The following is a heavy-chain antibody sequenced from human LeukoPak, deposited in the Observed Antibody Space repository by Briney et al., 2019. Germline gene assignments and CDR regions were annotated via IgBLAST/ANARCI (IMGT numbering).Heavy chain of an antibody. J-gene: IGHJ4*02. V-gene: IGHV4-61*02. Sequence: PSETLSLTCTVSGGSISSGSYYWSWIRQPAGKGLEWIGRVYTSGSTNYNPSLKSRVTIPVDTSKNQFSLKLTSVTAANTAMYYCARDITNFDWLLSGFDYWGQGTLVTVSS. D-gene: IGHD3-9*01. CDR1: GGSISSGSYY. CDR2: VYTSGST. CDR3: ARDITNFDWLLSGFDY.